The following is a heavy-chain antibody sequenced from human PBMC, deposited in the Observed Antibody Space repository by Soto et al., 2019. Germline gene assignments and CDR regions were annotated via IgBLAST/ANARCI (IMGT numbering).Heavy chain of an antibody. V-gene: IGHV3-23*01. CDR3: ASAKAVVIAALGI. CDR1: GFMFNNSA. D-gene: IGHD2-21*01. CDR2: VSDNGGSRGGT. Sequence: GGSLRLSCTASGFMFNNSAMTWVRQAPGQGLQWVASVSDNGGSRGGTYYADSVQGRFTISRDNSKTTLYLQLDSLTGADTAVYYCASAKAVVIAALGIWGQGTMVTVSS. J-gene: IGHJ3*02.